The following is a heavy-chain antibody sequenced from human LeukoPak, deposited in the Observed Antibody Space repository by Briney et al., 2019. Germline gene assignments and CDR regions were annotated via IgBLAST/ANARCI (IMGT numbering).Heavy chain of an antibody. D-gene: IGHD4-17*01. CDR3: ARGGTTVTTFNYFDS. Sequence: PSETLSLTCTVSGGSISGYYWSWIRQPPGKGLEWIGYIYYIGSTTYNPSLRSRVTISVDKSKNQFSLRLISVTAADTALYYCARGGTTVTTFNYFDSWGQGTLVTVSS. V-gene: IGHV4-59*01. CDR2: IYYIGST. CDR1: GGSISGYY. J-gene: IGHJ4*02.